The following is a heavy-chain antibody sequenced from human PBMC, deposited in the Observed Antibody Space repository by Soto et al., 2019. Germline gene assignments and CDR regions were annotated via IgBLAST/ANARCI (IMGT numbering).Heavy chain of an antibody. CDR2: IYSSGST. D-gene: IGHD4-17*01. J-gene: IGHJ5*02. Sequence: PGGSLRLSCAASGFTVSNNYMTWVRQAPGKGLEWVSFIYSSGSTYYADSVKGRFTISRDNFKNTLYLQMNSLRAEDTAVYYCARAYGGNPALFDPWGQGTLVTVSS. V-gene: IGHV3-53*01. CDR1: GFTVSNNY. CDR3: ARAYGGNPALFDP.